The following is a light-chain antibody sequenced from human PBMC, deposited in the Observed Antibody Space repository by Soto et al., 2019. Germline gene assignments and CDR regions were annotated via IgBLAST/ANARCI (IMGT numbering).Light chain of an antibody. J-gene: IGKJ5*01. CDR1: QSVSSY. V-gene: IGKV3-11*01. Sequence: EIGLTQSPVTLSLSPGERATLSCRASQSVSSYLAWYQQKPGQAPRLLIYDASTRATGIPARFSGGGSGTDFTLTIDNLQPEDFAIYYCQQRSNWPPITFGQGTRLEI. CDR2: DAS. CDR3: QQRSNWPPIT.